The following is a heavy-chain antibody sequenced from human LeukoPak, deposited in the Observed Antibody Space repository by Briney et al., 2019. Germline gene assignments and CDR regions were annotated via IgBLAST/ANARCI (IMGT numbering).Heavy chain of an antibody. V-gene: IGHV4-59*12. CDR2: IYYTGST. CDR1: GGSISSYY. D-gene: IGHD3-10*01. CDR3: ARGPGFGFDY. Sequence: SETLSLTCTVSGGSISSYYWSWIRQPPGKGLEWIGYIYYTGSTNHNPALKSRVTISVDKSKNQFSLKLSSVTAADTAVYYCARGPGFGFDYWGQGTLVTVSS. J-gene: IGHJ4*02.